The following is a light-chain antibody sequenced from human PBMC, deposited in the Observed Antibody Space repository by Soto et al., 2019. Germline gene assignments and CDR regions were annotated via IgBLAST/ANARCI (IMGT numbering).Light chain of an antibody. CDR3: GTWDSSLSALV. J-gene: IGLJ3*02. CDR2: DNN. V-gene: IGLV1-51*01. Sequence: QSVLTQPPSVSAAPGQKVTISCSGSSSNIGNNYVSRYQQLPGTAPKLLIYDNNERPSGIPDRFSGSKSGTSATLGITGLQTGDEADYYCGTWDSSLSALVFGGGTKLTVL. CDR1: SSNIGNNY.